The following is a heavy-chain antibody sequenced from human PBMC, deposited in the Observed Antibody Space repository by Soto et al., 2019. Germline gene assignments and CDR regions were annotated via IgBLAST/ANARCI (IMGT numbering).Heavy chain of an antibody. D-gene: IGHD5-18*01. CDR3: AREGDTAMGAMATIPSGY. J-gene: IGHJ4*02. CDR2: IWYDGSNK. Sequence: QVQLVESGGGVVQPGRSLRLSCAASGFTFSSYGMHWVRQAPGKGLEWVAVIWYDGSNKYYADSVKGRFTISRDNSKNPLYLQMNSLRAEDTAVYYCAREGDTAMGAMATIPSGYWGQGTLVTVSS. CDR1: GFTFSSYG. V-gene: IGHV3-33*01.